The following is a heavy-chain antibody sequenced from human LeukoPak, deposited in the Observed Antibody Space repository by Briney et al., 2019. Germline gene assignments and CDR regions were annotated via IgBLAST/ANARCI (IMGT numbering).Heavy chain of an antibody. CDR1: GFTFSSYA. Sequence: GGSLRLSCAASGFTFSSYAMSWVRQAPGKGLEWVSAISGSGGSTYYADSVKSRFTISRDNSKNTLYLQMNGLRAEDTAVYYCATKGISHDFWSGYYTDGFDYWGQGTLVTVSS. D-gene: IGHD3-3*01. CDR3: ATKGISHDFWSGYYTDGFDY. V-gene: IGHV3-23*01. CDR2: ISGSGGST. J-gene: IGHJ4*02.